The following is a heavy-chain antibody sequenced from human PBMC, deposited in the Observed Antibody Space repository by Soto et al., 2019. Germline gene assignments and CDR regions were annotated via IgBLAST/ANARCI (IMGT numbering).Heavy chain of an antibody. D-gene: IGHD6-19*01. J-gene: IGHJ4*02. CDR3: ARGGGIAVAYYFDY. V-gene: IGHV3-23*01. CDR2: LGGSGGRT. CDR1: GFTLSSYA. Sequence: PGGSLRLSCYASGFTLSSYAMSWVRQAPGKGLQWVSTLGGSGGRTYYAESVKGRFTTSRDNSKSTLYLQMSSLRAEDTAVYYCARGGGIAVAYYFDYWGQGTLVTVSS.